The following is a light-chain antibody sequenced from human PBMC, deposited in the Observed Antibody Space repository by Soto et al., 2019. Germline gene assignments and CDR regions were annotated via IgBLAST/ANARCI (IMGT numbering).Light chain of an antibody. CDR1: QSVSSN. CDR3: QQYNKWPLT. J-gene: IGKJ4*01. V-gene: IGKV3D-15*01. Sequence: EIAMTQSPATVSVSPGERATLSCRASQSVSSNLAWYQQKPGQAPRLLIYGASSRDTGIPARFSGSGSGTELTLTISSLQSEDFAVYYCQQYNKWPLTFGGGTKVEIK. CDR2: GAS.